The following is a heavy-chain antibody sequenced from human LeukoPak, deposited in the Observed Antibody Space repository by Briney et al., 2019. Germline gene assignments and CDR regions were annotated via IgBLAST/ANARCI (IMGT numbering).Heavy chain of an antibody. Sequence: GSLRLSCAASGFIFRTYSMSWVRQAPGKALEWIGYVYYSGSTNYNPSLKSRVTISVDTSKNHFSLKLSSVTAADTAVYSCARSIIGTRSKFDYWGQGTLVTVSS. V-gene: IGHV4-59*08. CDR1: GFIFRTYS. CDR2: VYYSGST. CDR3: ARSIIGTRSKFDY. J-gene: IGHJ4*02. D-gene: IGHD1/OR15-1a*01.